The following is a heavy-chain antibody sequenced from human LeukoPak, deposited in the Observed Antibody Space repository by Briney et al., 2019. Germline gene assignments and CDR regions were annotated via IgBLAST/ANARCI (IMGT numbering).Heavy chain of an antibody. CDR1: GFTFSSYA. CDR2: ISGSGGST. J-gene: IGHJ6*02. V-gene: IGHV3-23*01. Sequence: PGGSLRLSCAASGFTFSSYAMSWVRQAPGKGLEWVSAISGSGGSTYYADSVKGRFTISSDNSKNTLYLQMNSLRAEDTAVYYCARVDTAMGTPSGYYYYGMDVWGQGTTVTVSS. CDR3: ARVDTAMGTPSGYYYYGMDV. D-gene: IGHD5-18*01.